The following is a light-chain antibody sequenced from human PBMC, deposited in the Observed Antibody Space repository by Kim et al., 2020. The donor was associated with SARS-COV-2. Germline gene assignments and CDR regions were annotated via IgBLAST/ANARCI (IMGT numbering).Light chain of an antibody. V-gene: IGKV1-5*03. CDR3: QPYNSYPWT. J-gene: IGKJ1*01. CDR1: QSISSW. Sequence: ASVGDRVTITCRASQSISSWLAWYQQKPGKAPKLLIYKASSLESGVPSRFSGSGSGTEFTLTISSLQPDDFATYYCQPYNSYPWTFGQGTKVDIK. CDR2: KAS.